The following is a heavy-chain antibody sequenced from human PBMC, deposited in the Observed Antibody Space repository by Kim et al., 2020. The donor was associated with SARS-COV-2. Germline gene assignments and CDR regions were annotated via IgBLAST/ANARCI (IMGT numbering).Heavy chain of an antibody. D-gene: IGHD4-17*01. CDR3: ARDYGDYASYYYYGMDV. J-gene: IGHJ6*02. Sequence: SVKVSCKASGGTFSSYAISWVRQAPGQGLEWMGGIIPIFGTANYAQKFQGRVTITADESTSTAYMELSSLRSEDTAVYYCARDYGDYASYYYYGMDVWGQGTTVTVSS. V-gene: IGHV1-69*13. CDR2: IIPIFGTA. CDR1: GGTFSSYA.